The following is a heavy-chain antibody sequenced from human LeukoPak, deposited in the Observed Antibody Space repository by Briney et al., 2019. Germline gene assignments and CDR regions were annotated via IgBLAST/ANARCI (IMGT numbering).Heavy chain of an antibody. J-gene: IGHJ5*02. Sequence: SETLSLTCTVSGDSISSAGYYWNWIRQPAGKGLEWIGRIYTSGSTNYNPSLKSRVTISVDTSKNQFSLKLSSVTAADTAVYYCARGDYGDYVDNWFDPWGQGTLVTVSS. D-gene: IGHD4-17*01. V-gene: IGHV4-61*02. CDR3: ARGDYGDYVDNWFDP. CDR1: GDSISSAGYY. CDR2: IYTSGST.